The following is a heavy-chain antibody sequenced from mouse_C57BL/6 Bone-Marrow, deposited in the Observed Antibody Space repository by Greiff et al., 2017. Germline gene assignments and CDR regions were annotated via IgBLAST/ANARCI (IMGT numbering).Heavy chain of an antibody. CDR2: ILPGSGST. CDR3: ARSYGSSFAY. V-gene: IGHV1-9*01. Sequence: VQLQQSGAELMKPGASVKLSCKATGYTFTGYWIEWVKQRPGHGLEWIGEILPGSGSTNYNEKFKGKATLTADTSSNTAYMQLSSLTTEYAAIYYWARSYGSSFAYWGQGTLVTVSA. J-gene: IGHJ3*01. CDR1: GYTFTGYW. D-gene: IGHD1-1*01.